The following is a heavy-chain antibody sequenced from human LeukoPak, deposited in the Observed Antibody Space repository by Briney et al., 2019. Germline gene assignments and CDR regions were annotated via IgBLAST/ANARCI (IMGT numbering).Heavy chain of an antibody. J-gene: IGHJ4*02. CDR2: TKSKTDGGTT. V-gene: IGHV3-15*01. Sequence: GGSLRLSCAASGFTFSNAWMSWVRQAPGKGLEWVGRTKSKTDGGTTDYAAPVKGRFTISRDDSKNTLYLQMNSLKTEDTAVYYCTTDLSWDPLDYWGQGTLVTVSS. CDR3: TTDLSWDPLDY. D-gene: IGHD1-26*01. CDR1: GFTFSNAW.